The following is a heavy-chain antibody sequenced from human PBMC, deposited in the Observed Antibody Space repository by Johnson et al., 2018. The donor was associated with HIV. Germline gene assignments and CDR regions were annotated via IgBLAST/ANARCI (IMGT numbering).Heavy chain of an antibody. CDR2: IYRGGTT. CDR1: GFTFTDHG. D-gene: IGHD3-22*01. J-gene: IGHJ3*02. V-gene: IGHV3-66*01. CDR3: ARDTSDYYLGAFDI. Sequence: VQLVESGGDVVRPGGSLTLSCEVSGFTFTDHGMTWVRQAPGKGLEWVSAIYRGGTTYYADSVRGRFTISRDSSENTLYLDMNNLRIEDTAVYYCARDTSDYYLGAFDIWGQGTKVTVSS.